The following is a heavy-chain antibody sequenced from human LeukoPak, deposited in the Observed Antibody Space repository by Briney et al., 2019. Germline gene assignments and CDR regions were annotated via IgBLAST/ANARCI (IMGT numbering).Heavy chain of an antibody. D-gene: IGHD1-26*01. J-gene: IGHJ3*02. CDR2: IYYSGST. V-gene: IGHV4-59*01. Sequence: PSETLSLTCTVSGGSISSYYWSWIRQPPGKGLEWIGYIYYSGSTNYNPSLKSRVTISVDTSKNQFSLKLSSVTAAGTAVYYCARERVVGATPDAFDIWGQGTMVTVSS. CDR3: ARERVVGATPDAFDI. CDR1: GGSISSYY.